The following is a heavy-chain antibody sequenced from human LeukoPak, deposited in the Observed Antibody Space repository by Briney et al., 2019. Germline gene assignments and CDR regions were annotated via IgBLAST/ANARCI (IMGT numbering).Heavy chain of an antibody. CDR2: IYYSGST. CDR1: GGSISSSSYY. Sequence: PSETLSLTCTVSGGSISSSSYYWGWIRQPPGKGLEWIGSIYYSGSTYYNPSLKSRVTISVDTSKNQFSLKLSSVTAADTAVYYCLPLFGVVDYWGQGTLVTVSS. D-gene: IGHD3-3*01. V-gene: IGHV4-39*07. J-gene: IGHJ4*02. CDR3: LPLFGVVDY.